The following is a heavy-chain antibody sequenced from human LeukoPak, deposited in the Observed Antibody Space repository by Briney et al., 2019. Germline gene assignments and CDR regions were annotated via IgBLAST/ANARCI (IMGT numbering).Heavy chain of an antibody. V-gene: IGHV3-7*01. CDR3: ARGLGWLDP. CDR2: IKYDGSEK. J-gene: IGHJ5*02. Sequence: GGSLRRSGAGSGFTLRGYWRTWVRRAPGKGLEWVANIKYDGSEKRYVDSVKGRFTISRGNAKNSLYLQMNSLRVEDMAVYYCARGLGWLDPWGQGTLVTVSS. CDR1: GFTLRGYW.